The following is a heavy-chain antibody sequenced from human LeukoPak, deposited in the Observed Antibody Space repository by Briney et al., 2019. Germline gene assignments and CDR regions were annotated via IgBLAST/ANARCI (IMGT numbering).Heavy chain of an antibody. D-gene: IGHD3-16*01. V-gene: IGHV4-39*01. J-gene: IGHJ3*02. Sequence: PSETLSLTCTVSGGSISSSSYYWGWIRQPPGKGLEWIGSIYYSGSTYYNPSLKSRVTISVDTSKNQFSLKLSSVTAADTAVYYCARRLGLFVWQGAFDIWGQGTMVTVSS. CDR2: IYYSGST. CDR3: ARRLGLFVWQGAFDI. CDR1: GGSISSSSYY.